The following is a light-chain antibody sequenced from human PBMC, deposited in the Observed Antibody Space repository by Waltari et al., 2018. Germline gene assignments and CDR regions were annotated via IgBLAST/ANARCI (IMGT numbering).Light chain of an antibody. Sequence: QLVLTQSPSASDSLGASVKLTCTLSSGHSSNVVAWHQQQPEKGPRYLMKVNSDGSHSKGDDIPDRFSGSSSGAERYLTISSLQSEDEADYYCQTGGHGTWVFGGGTKLTVL. J-gene: IGLJ3*02. CDR2: VNSDGSH. V-gene: IGLV4-69*01. CDR3: QTGGHGTWV. CDR1: SGHSSNV.